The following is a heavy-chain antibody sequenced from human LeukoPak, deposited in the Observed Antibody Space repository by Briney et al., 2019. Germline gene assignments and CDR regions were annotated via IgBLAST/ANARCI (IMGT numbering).Heavy chain of an antibody. CDR1: GYTFTSYY. Sequence: GASVKVSCKASGYTFTSYYMHWVRQAPGQGLEWMGIINPSGGSTSYAQKFQGRVTMTRDTSTGTVYMELSSLRSEDTAVYYCARGYDSSGYYYRAPFDIWGQGTMVTVSS. CDR3: ARGYDSSGYYYRAPFDI. CDR2: INPSGGST. D-gene: IGHD3-22*01. V-gene: IGHV1-46*01. J-gene: IGHJ3*02.